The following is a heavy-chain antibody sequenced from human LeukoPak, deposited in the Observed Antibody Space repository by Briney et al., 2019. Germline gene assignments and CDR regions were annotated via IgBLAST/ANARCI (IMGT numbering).Heavy chain of an antibody. CDR2: ISSSSSYI. D-gene: IGHD3-10*01. Sequence: PGGSLRLSCAASGFIFSSYSMNWVRQAPGKGLEWVSSISSSSSYIYYADSVKGRFTISRENAKNSLSLQMNSLRAEDTAVYYCARGASGESFDYWGQGTLVTVSS. CDR3: ARGASGESFDY. CDR1: GFIFSSYS. J-gene: IGHJ4*02. V-gene: IGHV3-21*04.